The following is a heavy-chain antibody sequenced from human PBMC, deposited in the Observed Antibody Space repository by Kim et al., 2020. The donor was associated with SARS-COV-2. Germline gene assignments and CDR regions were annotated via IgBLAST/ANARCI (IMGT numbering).Heavy chain of an antibody. Sequence: ASVKVSCKASGYTFTSYGISWVRQAPGQGLEWMGWISAYNGNTNYAQKLQGRVTMTTDTSTSTAYMELRSLRSDDTAVYYCARDSGGERLGELSPPGYWGQGTLVTVSS. J-gene: IGHJ4*02. CDR2: ISAYNGNT. D-gene: IGHD3-16*02. CDR1: GYTFTSYG. CDR3: ARDSGGERLGELSPPGY. V-gene: IGHV1-18*01.